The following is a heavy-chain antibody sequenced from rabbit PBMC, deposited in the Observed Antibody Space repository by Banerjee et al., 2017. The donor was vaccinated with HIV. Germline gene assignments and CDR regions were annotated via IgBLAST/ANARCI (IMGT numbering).Heavy chain of an antibody. Sequence: QSLEESGGDLVKPGASLTLTCTASGFSFSSSYWMSWVRQAPGKGLEWIGYIDPVFGSTFYASWAKGRFTISRTSSTTVTLRMTSLTAADTATYFCARDTGTSFSTYGMDLWGQGTLVTVS. CDR2: IDPVFGST. J-gene: IGHJ3*01. D-gene: IGHD8-1*01. CDR1: GFSFSSSYW. CDR3: ARDTGTSFSTYGMDL. V-gene: IGHV1S40*01.